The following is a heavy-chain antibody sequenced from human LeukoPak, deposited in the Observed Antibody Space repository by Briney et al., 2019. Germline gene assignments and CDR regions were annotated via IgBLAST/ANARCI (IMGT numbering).Heavy chain of an antibody. CDR3: ARLNKPGWFDP. CDR1: GGSISSYY. J-gene: IGHJ5*02. CDR2: IYYSGST. Sequence: SETLSLTCTVSGGSISSYYWSWIRQPPGKGLEWIGYIYYSGSTNYNPSLKSRVTISIDTSKNQFSLRLSSVTATDTAVYYCARLNKPGWFDPWGQGTLVTVSS. V-gene: IGHV4-59*08. D-gene: IGHD1-14*01.